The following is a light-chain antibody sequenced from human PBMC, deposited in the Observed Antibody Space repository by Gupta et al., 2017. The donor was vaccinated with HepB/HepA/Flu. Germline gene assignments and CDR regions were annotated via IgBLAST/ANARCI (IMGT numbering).Light chain of an antibody. CDR1: SSNIGAGYE. CDR2: GNS. J-gene: IGLJ2*01. Sequence: QSVLTQPPSVSGAPGQRVTISCTGSSSNIGAGYEVHWYQQLPGTAPNILCYGNSDQPSGVPDLCEGNNEGTSALTDSTGLQAEDDAYYFCPYSDSSLMVVFGGGTKLTVL. V-gene: IGLV1-40*01. CDR3: PYSDSSLMVV.